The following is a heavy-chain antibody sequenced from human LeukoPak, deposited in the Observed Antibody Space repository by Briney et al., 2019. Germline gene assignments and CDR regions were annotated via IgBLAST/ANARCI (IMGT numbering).Heavy chain of an antibody. V-gene: IGHV3-23*01. D-gene: IGHD2-2*01. CDR2: ITGSRGTT. CDR1: GFTFSSYS. Sequence: PGGSLRLSCAASGFTFSSYSMNWVRQAPGKGLEWVSGITGSRGTTYYADSVKGRFTVSRDNSKNTLYLQMNSLRAEDTAVYYCVRVRYCSSASCSIRYFDYWGQGTLVPVSS. J-gene: IGHJ4*02. CDR3: VRVRYCSSASCSIRYFDY.